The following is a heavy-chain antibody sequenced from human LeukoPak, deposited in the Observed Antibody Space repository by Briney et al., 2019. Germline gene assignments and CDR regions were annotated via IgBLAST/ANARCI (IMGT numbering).Heavy chain of an antibody. V-gene: IGHV3-30*04. J-gene: IGHJ4*02. CDR2: ISSDGGNT. CDR1: GFTFSSYA. Sequence: GGSLRLSCAASGFTFSSYAIHCVRQAPGKGLEWVALISSDGGNTKYVDSLKGRITSSRDNSKNTVYLQMNSLRTEDTAVYSCARGNGSGAYLIDDWGQGTLVTVSS. CDR3: ARGNGSGAYLIDD. D-gene: IGHD3-10*01.